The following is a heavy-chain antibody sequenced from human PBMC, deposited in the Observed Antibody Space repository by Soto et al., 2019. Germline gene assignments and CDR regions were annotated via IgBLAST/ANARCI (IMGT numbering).Heavy chain of an antibody. CDR3: AKLGDYDFLGCSYNGIDL. Sequence: PGGSLRLSCTASGFTFSSYAMSWVRQAPGKGLEWVSAIGSHGGSTYYADSAKGRFTISRASPRNTLYLQMNSLRAEDTAVYYCAKLGDYDFLGCSYNGIDLWGQGTLVTVSS. J-gene: IGHJ5*02. CDR1: GFTFSSYA. CDR2: IGSHGGST. D-gene: IGHD3-3*01. V-gene: IGHV3-23*01.